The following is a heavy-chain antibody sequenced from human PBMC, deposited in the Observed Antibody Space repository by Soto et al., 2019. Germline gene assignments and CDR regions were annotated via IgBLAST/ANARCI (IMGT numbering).Heavy chain of an antibody. CDR2: IYHSGST. D-gene: IGHD3-22*01. J-gene: IGHJ4*02. V-gene: IGHV4-30-2*01. CDR3: ARGGVDYYDSSGYYFSPYYFDY. CDR1: GGSISSGGYS. Sequence: QLQLQESGSGLVQPSQTLSLTCAVSGGSISSGGYSCSWIRQPPGKGLEWIGYIYHSGSTYYNPSLKSRVAISVDMSKNQFSLKLSSVTAADTAVYYCARGGVDYYDSSGYYFSPYYFDYWGQGTLVTVSS.